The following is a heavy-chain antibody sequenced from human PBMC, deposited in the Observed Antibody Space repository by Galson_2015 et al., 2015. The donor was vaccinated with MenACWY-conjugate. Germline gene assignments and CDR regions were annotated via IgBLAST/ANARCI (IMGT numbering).Heavy chain of an antibody. CDR2: IKSKTDGGTT. CDR1: GFTFNNAW. Sequence: SLRLSCAASGFTFNNAWMSWVRQAPGKGLEWVGRIKSKTDGGTTDYGAPVKGRFTISRDDSKNTLYLQMNSLKTEDTAVYYCSTAGGNYDSSGVGVDYGGQGTLVTVSS. D-gene: IGHD3-22*01. V-gene: IGHV3-15*01. CDR3: STAGGNYDSSGVGVDY. J-gene: IGHJ4*02.